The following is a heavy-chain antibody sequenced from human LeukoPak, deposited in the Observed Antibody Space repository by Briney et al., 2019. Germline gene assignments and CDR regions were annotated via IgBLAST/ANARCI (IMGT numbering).Heavy chain of an antibody. Sequence: ASVKVSCKACGYTFTNYDINWVRQATGQGLEWMGWMNPKSGYTGYAQKFQGRVTMTRDTSISTAYMELGSLRSEDTAVYYCARVTGSIDYWGKGTLVTVSS. CDR2: MNPKSGYT. CDR1: GYTFTNYD. D-gene: IGHD1-26*01. J-gene: IGHJ4*02. CDR3: ARVTGSIDY. V-gene: IGHV1-8*01.